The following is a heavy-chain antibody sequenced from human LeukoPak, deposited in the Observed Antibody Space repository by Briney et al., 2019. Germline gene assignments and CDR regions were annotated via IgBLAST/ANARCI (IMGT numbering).Heavy chain of an antibody. Sequence: GASVKVSCKASGYTFTGYYMHWVRQAPGQGLEWMGWINPNSGGTNYAQKFQGWVTMTRDTSISTAYMELSRLRSDDTAVYYCARASIAAAGKGFDYWGQGTLVTVSS. CDR2: INPNSGGT. CDR1: GYTFTGYY. D-gene: IGHD6-13*01. CDR3: ARASIAAAGKGFDY. J-gene: IGHJ4*02. V-gene: IGHV1-2*04.